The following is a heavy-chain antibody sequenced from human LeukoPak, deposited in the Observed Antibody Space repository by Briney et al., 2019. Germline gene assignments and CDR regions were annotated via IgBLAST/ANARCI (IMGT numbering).Heavy chain of an antibody. Sequence: PGGSLRLSCAASGFTFSRYSMTWVRQAPGKGLEWVSSFTSMSRTIYYADSVKGRFTISRDNSKNTLYLQMNSLRAEDTAVYYCAKDTGNSKGYFDYWGQGTLVTVSS. D-gene: IGHD5-18*01. CDR3: AKDTGNSKGYFDY. V-gene: IGHV3-21*04. CDR2: FTSMSRTI. J-gene: IGHJ4*02. CDR1: GFTFSRYS.